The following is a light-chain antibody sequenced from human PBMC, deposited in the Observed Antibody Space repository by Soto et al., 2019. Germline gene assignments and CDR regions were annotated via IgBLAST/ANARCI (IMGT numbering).Light chain of an antibody. V-gene: IGKV1-39*01. CDR2: HAS. Sequence: DIQMTQSPASLSASLGDRVTFTCRASQTIDTSLNWYQQKPGTAPKLLIYHASTLESGVPSRFSGSGSGTEFTLIISSLQRDDFPTYYCQQYNSYSFGQGTKVEMK. CDR3: QQYNSYS. CDR1: QTIDTS. J-gene: IGKJ1*01.